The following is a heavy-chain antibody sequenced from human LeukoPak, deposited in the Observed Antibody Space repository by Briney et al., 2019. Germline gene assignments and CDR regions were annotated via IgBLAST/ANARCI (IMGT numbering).Heavy chain of an antibody. V-gene: IGHV4-34*01. Sequence: SETLSLTCAVYGGSFSGYYWSWIRQPPGKGLEWIGEINHSGSTNYNPSLKSRSTKSVDTSKNQFSPKLSSVTASDPPVYYCARERAWGQGTLVTVSS. CDR2: INHSGST. D-gene: IGHD6-25*01. J-gene: IGHJ5*02. CDR1: GGSFSGYY. CDR3: ARERA.